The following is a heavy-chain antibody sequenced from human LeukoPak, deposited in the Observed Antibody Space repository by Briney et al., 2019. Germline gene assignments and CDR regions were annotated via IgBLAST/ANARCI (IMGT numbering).Heavy chain of an antibody. D-gene: IGHD6-13*01. V-gene: IGHV3-23*01. CDR2: IGVSGTGT. CDR1: GFTFDSYA. CDR3: ASGKYGSSWYAC. J-gene: IGHJ5*01. Sequence: GGSLRLSCAASGFTFDSYAMSWVRQAPGKGLEWVSAIGVSGTGTYYADSVKGRFTISRDDSKNTLYLQMNSLRAEDTAVYYCASGKYGSSWYACWGQGTLVTVSS.